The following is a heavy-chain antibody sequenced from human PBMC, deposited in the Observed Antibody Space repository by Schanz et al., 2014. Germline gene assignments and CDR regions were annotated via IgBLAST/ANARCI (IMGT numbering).Heavy chain of an antibody. CDR3: AKVDRTRYYAMDV. J-gene: IGHJ3*01. CDR2: INPSGGST. V-gene: IGHV1-46*01. Sequence: QVQLVQSGVEVKRPGASVKVSCKASGYTFTSYYMHWVRQAPGQGLEWMGIINPSGGSTSYAQKFQGRVTMTADKSTSTVYMEVSGLRSEDTAVYYCAKVDRTRYYAMDVWGQGTMVTVSS. D-gene: IGHD3-9*01. CDR1: GYTFTSYY.